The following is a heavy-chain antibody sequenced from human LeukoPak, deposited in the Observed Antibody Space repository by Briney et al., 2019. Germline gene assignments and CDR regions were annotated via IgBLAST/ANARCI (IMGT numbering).Heavy chain of an antibody. CDR2: ISGSGGRI. V-gene: IGHV3-23*01. J-gene: IGHJ4*02. CDR1: GFTFSSYS. Sequence: GGSLRLSCAASGFTFSSYSMSWVRQAPGKGREWVSSISGSGGRIDYADSVKGRFTISRDNSKNTLSLQMNSLTAGDTAVYYCAKNPRLEGWIYFDSWGQGILVTVSS. CDR3: AKNPRLEGWIYFDS. D-gene: IGHD1-1*01.